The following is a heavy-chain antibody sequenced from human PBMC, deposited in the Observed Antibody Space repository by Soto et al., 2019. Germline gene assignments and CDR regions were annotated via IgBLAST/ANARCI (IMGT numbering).Heavy chain of an antibody. V-gene: IGHV3-21*01. J-gene: IGHJ6*02. CDR1: GFIFSNYN. D-gene: IGHD3-16*01. CDR3: ARVLGSLGSGLDV. Sequence: VQLVESGGGLVKPGGSLRLSCAASGFIFSNYNMNWVRQAPGKGLEWVSSISSGSSYIYYADSVKGRFTISRDNAKNSLYLQMNSLRAEDTAIYYCARVLGSLGSGLDVWGQGTTVTVSS. CDR2: ISSGSSYI.